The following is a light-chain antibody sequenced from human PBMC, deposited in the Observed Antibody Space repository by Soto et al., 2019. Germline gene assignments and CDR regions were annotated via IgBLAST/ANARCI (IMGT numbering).Light chain of an antibody. V-gene: IGKV1-5*03. Sequence: DIQMTQSPSTLSASVGDRVTITCRASQSISSWLAWYQQKPGKAPKLLIYKASSLESGVPSRFSGSGSGTEFTLTISSLQPDDFATYYCQQYNSYLYTFGQGTKLELQ. CDR3: QQYNSYLYT. CDR1: QSISSW. J-gene: IGKJ2*01. CDR2: KAS.